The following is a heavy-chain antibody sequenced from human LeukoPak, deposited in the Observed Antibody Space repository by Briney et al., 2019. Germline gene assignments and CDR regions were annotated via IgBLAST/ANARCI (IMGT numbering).Heavy chain of an antibody. CDR2: ISYDGSNK. CDR1: GFTFSSYA. Sequence: GGSLRLSCAASGFTFSSYAMHWVRQAPGKGLEWVAVISYDGSNKYYADSVKGRFTISRDNSKNTLYLQMNSLRAEDTAVYYCARESEGDGYNIFFDYWGQGTLVTVSS. V-gene: IGHV3-30-3*01. J-gene: IGHJ4*02. CDR3: ARESEGDGYNIFFDY. D-gene: IGHD5-24*01.